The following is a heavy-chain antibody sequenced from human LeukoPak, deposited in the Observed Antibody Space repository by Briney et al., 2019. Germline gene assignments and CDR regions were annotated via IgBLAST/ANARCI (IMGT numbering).Heavy chain of an antibody. V-gene: IGHV3-23*01. D-gene: IGHD3-10*01. CDR2: ISGSGGST. Sequence: GGSLRLSCAASGFTFSSDAMSWVRQAPGKGLEWVSAISGSGGSTYYADSVKGRFTISRDNSKNTLYLQMNSLRAEDTAVYYCAKAWDGSGSYPPLFDYWGQGTLVTVSS. J-gene: IGHJ4*02. CDR1: GFTFSSDA. CDR3: AKAWDGSGSYPPLFDY.